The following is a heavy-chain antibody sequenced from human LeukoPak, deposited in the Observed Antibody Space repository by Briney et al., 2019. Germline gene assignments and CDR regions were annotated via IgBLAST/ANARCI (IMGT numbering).Heavy chain of an antibody. CDR3: CVPAGYSSG. CDR2: INSDGSST. Sequence: GGSLRLSCAASGFTFSSYWIHWVRQAPGKGLVWVSRINSDGSSTNYADSVKGRFTISRDNAKNTLYLQMNSLRAEDTAVYYCCVPAGYSSGWGQGNLVTVSS. CDR1: GFTFSSYW. J-gene: IGHJ4*02. V-gene: IGHV3-74*01. D-gene: IGHD6-19*01.